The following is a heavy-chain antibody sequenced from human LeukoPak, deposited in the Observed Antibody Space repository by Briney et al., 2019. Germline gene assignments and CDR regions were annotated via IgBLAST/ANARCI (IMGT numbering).Heavy chain of an antibody. CDR1: GYTFTSYY. CDR2: INPSGGST. D-gene: IGHD6-13*01. J-gene: IGHJ1*01. V-gene: IGHV1-46*01. CDR3: ARVGYGSSWYLGYFQH. Sequence: GASVKVSCKASGYTFTSYYMHWVRQAPGQGLEWMGIINPSGGSTSYAQKFQGRVTMTRDTSTSTVYVELSSLRSEDTAVYYCARVGYGSSWYLGYFQHWGQGTLVTVSS.